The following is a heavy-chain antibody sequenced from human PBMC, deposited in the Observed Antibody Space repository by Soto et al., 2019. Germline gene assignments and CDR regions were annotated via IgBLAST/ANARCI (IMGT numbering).Heavy chain of an antibody. Sequence: PSETLSLTCTVSGGSITDYYWSWIRQPPGKALEWIGYGYHSVSIHYNPSLKTRVTVSVDTSENQFSLRLSSVTAADTAVYYCARAFAGFGAYWYFDLWGRGTLVTVS. J-gene: IGHJ2*01. CDR1: GGSITDYY. D-gene: IGHD3-16*01. V-gene: IGHV4-59*01. CDR2: GYHSVSI. CDR3: ARAFAGFGAYWYFDL.